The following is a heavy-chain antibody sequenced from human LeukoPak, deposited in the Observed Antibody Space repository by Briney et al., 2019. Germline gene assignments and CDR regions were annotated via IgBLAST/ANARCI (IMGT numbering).Heavy chain of an antibody. CDR2: IFYSGST. V-gene: IGHV4-39*07. Sequence: KPSETLSLTCTVSGGYISSSNYYWVWIRQPPGKGLEWVASIFYSGSTYFNPSLKSRVTILVDTSKNQFSLKLSSVTAADTAVYYCARLYGNYQNYFDYWGQGTLVTVSS. CDR1: GGYISSSNYY. D-gene: IGHD1-7*01. CDR3: ARLYGNYQNYFDY. J-gene: IGHJ4*02.